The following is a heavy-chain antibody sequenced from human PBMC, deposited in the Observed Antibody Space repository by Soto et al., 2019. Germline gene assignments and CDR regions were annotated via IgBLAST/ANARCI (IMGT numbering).Heavy chain of an antibody. D-gene: IGHD2-21*02. V-gene: IGHV4-59*01. Sequence: SETLSLTGTVSGDSINNFYWSWIRQPPGKGLEWIGYIYYSGSTNYNPSLKSRVTISVDTSKNQFSLKLSSVTAAETAVYYCTRNNRDLGDFLSQGTPVTCSS. CDR1: GDSINNFY. CDR2: IYYSGST. J-gene: IGHJ4*01. CDR3: TRNNRDLGDF.